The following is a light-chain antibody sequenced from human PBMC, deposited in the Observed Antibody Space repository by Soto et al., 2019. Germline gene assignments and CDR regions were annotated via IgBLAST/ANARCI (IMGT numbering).Light chain of an antibody. V-gene: IGKV3-15*01. J-gene: IGKJ5*01. CDR1: QSVSDN. Sequence: EVLMTQSPDTLYLSPGERVTLSCRASQSVSDNLAWYQQKPGQRPRLLVYRASTRTLGIPARFSGSESGTEFTLTISSLQSEDFAVYYCQQYNTWPITFGQGTRLEIK. CDR2: RAS. CDR3: QQYNTWPIT.